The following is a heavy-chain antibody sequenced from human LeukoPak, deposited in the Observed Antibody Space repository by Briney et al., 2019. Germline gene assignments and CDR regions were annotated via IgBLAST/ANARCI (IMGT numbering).Heavy chain of an antibody. D-gene: IGHD6-13*01. CDR3: AKDVGSWSNIKNWFDP. J-gene: IGHJ5*02. CDR1: GFTFNTYG. CDR2: VWYDGTTK. Sequence: PGGSLRLSCVASGFTFNTYGMHWVRQTPGKGLEWVAGVWYDGTTKDYADSVKGRFTISRDNSKNTLYLQMNSLRAEDTALYYCAKDVGSWSNIKNWFDPWGQGTLVTVSS. V-gene: IGHV3-30*02.